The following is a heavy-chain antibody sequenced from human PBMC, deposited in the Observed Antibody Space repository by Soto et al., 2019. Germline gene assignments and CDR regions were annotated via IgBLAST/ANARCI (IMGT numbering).Heavy chain of an antibody. CDR2: INSDGSST. Sequence: GGSLRLSCAASGFTFSSYWMHWVRQAPGKGLVWVSRINSDGSSTSYADSVKGRFTISRDNAKNTLYLQMNSLRAEDTAVYYCARVYCSVPPFGFDIWGQGTKVTVSS. V-gene: IGHV3-74*01. CDR3: ARVYCSVPPFGFDI. J-gene: IGHJ3*02. D-gene: IGHD2-15*01. CDR1: GFTFSSYW.